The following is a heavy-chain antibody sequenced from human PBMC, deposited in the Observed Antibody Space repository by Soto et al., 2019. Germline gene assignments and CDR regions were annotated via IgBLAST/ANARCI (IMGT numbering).Heavy chain of an antibody. CDR2: ISGSGGRT. J-gene: IGHJ3*02. CDR3: AKGRRGSYFRPDAFDI. D-gene: IGHD1-26*01. V-gene: IGHV3-23*01. CDR1: GFTFSSYA. Sequence: EVQLLESGGGLVQPGGSLRLSCAASGFTFSSYAMSWVRQAPGKGLEWVSAISGSGGRTYYADSVKGRFTISRDNSKNTLYLQMNSLRAEDTAVYYCAKGRRGSYFRPDAFDIWGQGTMVTVSS.